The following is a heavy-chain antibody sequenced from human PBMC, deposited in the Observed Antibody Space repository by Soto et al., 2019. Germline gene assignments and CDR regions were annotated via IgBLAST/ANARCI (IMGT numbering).Heavy chain of an antibody. Sequence: EVQLLESGGGLVQPGGSLRLSCAASGFTFSSYAMSWVRQAPGKGLEWVSAISGSGGSTYYADSVKGRFTISRDNSKNTLFLQMNSLRAEDTSVYYCAKELGLNIVVVLATRPLDPWGQGTLVTVSS. CDR3: AKELGLNIVVVLATRPLDP. CDR2: ISGSGGST. J-gene: IGHJ5*02. V-gene: IGHV3-23*01. CDR1: GFTFSSYA. D-gene: IGHD2-2*01.